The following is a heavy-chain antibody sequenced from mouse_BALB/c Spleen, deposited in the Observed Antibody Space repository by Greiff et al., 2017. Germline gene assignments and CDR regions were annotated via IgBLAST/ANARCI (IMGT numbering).Heavy chain of an antibody. CDR3: ARQPYFDY. Sequence: QVQLKESGPELVKPGASVKMSCKASGYTFTDYVISWVKQRTGQGLEWIGEIYPGSGSTYYNEKFKGKATLTADKSSNTAYMQLSSLTSEDSAVYFCARQPYFDYWGQGTTLTVSS. V-gene: IGHV1-77*01. J-gene: IGHJ2*01. CDR1: GYTFTDYV. CDR2: IYPGSGST.